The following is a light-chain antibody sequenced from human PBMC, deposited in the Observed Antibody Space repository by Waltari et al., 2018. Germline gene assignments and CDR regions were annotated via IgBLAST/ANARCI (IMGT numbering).Light chain of an antibody. CDR1: SGHSTYA. J-gene: IGLJ2*01. Sequence: QVALTHSPSASASLGASVKLTCTLSSGHSTYAISWPQQQPGKGPRYLMKVNSDGSHYKGDGIPARFSGSSSGPERYLIISSLQSEDEADYYCQSWGFAIVAFGGGTKLTVV. CDR3: QSWGFAIVA. V-gene: IGLV4-69*01. CDR2: VNSDGSH.